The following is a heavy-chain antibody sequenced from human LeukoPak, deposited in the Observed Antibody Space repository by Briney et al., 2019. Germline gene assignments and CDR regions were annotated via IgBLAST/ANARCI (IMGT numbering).Heavy chain of an antibody. CDR2: ISGSGGNT. V-gene: IGHV3-23*01. J-gene: IGHJ5*02. CDR1: GLSFSNYA. CDR3: ARDMIILQS. D-gene: IGHD3-16*01. Sequence: QSGGSLRLSCAASGLSFSNYAMSWVRQAPGEGLEWVAAISGSGGNTYHADSVKGRFTISRDNAKKSLYLQMNSLRAEDTAVYFCARDMIILQSWGQGTLVTVSS.